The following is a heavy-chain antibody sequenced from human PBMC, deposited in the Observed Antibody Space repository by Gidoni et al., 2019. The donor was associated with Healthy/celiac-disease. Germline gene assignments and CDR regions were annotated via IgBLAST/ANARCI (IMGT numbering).Heavy chain of an antibody. V-gene: IGHV4-34*01. CDR2: INHSGST. D-gene: IGHD3-10*01. CDR3: ARGPIRFGY. J-gene: IGHJ4*02. Sequence: QAQLQQRGAGLSKPSDTLSLTCAPYGGSFSGYYWSWIRQPPGKGLEWIGEINHSGSTNYNPSLKSRVTISVDTSKNQFSLKLSSVTAADTAVYYCARGPIRFGYWGQGTLVTVSS. CDR1: GGSFSGYY.